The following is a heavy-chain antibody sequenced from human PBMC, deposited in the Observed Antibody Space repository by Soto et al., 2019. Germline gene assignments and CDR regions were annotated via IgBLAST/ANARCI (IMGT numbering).Heavy chain of an antibody. CDR1: GYTFTSYG. CDR3: ARVLDGAGTHHYGMDV. V-gene: IGHV1-18*01. D-gene: IGHD6-19*01. Sequence: ASVKVSCKASGYTFTSYGISWVRQAPGQGLEWMGWISAYNGNTNYAQKLQGRVTMTTDTSTSTAYMELRSLRSDDTAVYYCARVLDGAGTHHYGMDVWGQGTTVTVSS. J-gene: IGHJ6*02. CDR2: ISAYNGNT.